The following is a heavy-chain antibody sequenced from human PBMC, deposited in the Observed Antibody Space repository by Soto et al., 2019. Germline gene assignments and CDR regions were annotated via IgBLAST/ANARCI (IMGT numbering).Heavy chain of an antibody. J-gene: IGHJ3*02. V-gene: IGHV4-30-4*01. CDR2: IYYSGST. CDR1: GGSISSGDYY. Sequence: PSETLSLTCTVSGGSISSGDYYWSWIRQPPGKGLEWIGYIYYSGSTYYNPSLESRVTISRDTSKNQFSLKLSSVTAADTAAYYCARFSTAWMYAFDIWGQGTMVTVSS. CDR3: ARFSTAWMYAFDI. D-gene: IGHD1-1*01.